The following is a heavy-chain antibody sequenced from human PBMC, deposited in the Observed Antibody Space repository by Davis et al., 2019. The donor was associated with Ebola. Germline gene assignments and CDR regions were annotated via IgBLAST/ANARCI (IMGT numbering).Heavy chain of an antibody. D-gene: IGHD4-11*01. Sequence: GGSLRLSCAASGFTVSSNYMSWVRQAPGKGLEWVSVIYSGGSTYYADSVKGRFTISRDNSKNSLYLQMNSLRAEDTAAYHCTTYSTSSGGLEYWGQGTLVTVSS. V-gene: IGHV3-66*01. CDR3: TTYSTSSGGLEY. J-gene: IGHJ4*02. CDR2: IYSGGST. CDR1: GFTVSSNY.